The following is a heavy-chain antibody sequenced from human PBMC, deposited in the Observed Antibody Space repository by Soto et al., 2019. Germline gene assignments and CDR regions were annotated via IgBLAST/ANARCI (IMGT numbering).Heavy chain of an antibody. CDR2: IKQDGSEK. CDR1: GFTFSSYW. CDR3: ARDRSSYYDILTGPKPPTYYYYGMDV. J-gene: IGHJ6*02. D-gene: IGHD3-9*01. V-gene: IGHV3-7*03. Sequence: GGSLRLSCAASGFTFSSYWMSWVRQAPGKGLEWVANIKQDGSEKYYVDSVKGRFTISRDNAKNSLYLQMNSLRAEDTAVYYCARDRSSYYDILTGPKPPTYYYYGMDVWGQGTTVTVSS.